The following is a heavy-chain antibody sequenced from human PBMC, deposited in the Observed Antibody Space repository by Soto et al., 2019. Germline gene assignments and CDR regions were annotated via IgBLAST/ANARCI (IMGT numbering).Heavy chain of an antibody. J-gene: IGHJ4*02. V-gene: IGHV3-23*01. CDR3: ATVHSTSRSFDY. CDR2: TGLNGRTT. D-gene: IGHD2-2*01. Sequence: XGSLGLCCAAAGFTFSISAMSWVRKAPGKGLDWVSTTGLNGRTTYYADSVKGRFTVSRDNSKNTLHLQMNSLRAEDTSVYYCATVHSTSRSFDYWGQGTLVTVSS. CDR1: GFTFSISA.